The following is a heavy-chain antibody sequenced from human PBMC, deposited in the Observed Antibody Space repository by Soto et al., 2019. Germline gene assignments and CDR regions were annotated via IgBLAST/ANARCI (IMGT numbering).Heavy chain of an antibody. D-gene: IGHD2-2*01. Sequence: ASVKVSCKASGGTFSSYAISWVRQAPGQGLEWMGGIIPIFGTANYAQKFQGRVTITADESTSTAYMELSSLRSEDTAVYYCARGGGIVVLQAEPKPYNCFDPWGQGTLVTVSS. CDR1: GGTFSSYA. CDR3: ARGGGIVVLQAEPKPYNCFDP. CDR2: IIPIFGTA. V-gene: IGHV1-69*13. J-gene: IGHJ5*02.